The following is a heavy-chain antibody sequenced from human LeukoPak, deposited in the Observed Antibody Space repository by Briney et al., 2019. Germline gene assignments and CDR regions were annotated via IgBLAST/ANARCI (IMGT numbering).Heavy chain of an antibody. V-gene: IGHV3-33*08. J-gene: IGHJ6*02. CDR1: GFTFSSYW. CDR3: AREEEPAAIPYYYYGMDV. CDR2: IWYDGSNK. D-gene: IGHD2-2*02. Sequence: GGSLRLSCAASGFTFSSYWMSWVRQAPGKGLEWVAVIWYDGSNKYYADSVKGRFTISRDNSKNTLYLQMNSLRAEDTAVYYCAREEEPAAIPYYYYGMDVWGQGTTVTVSS.